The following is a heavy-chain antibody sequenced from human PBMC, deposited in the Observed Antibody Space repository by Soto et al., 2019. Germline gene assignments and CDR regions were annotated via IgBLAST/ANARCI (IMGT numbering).Heavy chain of an antibody. J-gene: IGHJ6*02. CDR2: IYPGDSDT. CDR3: ARGMGSSSWYGGDYYYHYGMDF. D-gene: IGHD6-13*01. CDR1: GYSFTSYW. Sequence: PGESLKISCKGSGYSFTSYWIGWVRQMPGKGLEWMGIIYPGDSDTRYSPSFQGQVTISADKSISTAYLQWSSLKASDTAMYYCARGMGSSSWYGGDYYYHYGMDFWGQGTTVTVSS. V-gene: IGHV5-51*01.